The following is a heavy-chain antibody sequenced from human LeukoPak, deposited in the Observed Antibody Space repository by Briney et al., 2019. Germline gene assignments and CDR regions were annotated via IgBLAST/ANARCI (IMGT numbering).Heavy chain of an antibody. CDR2: ISSSSSYI. CDR1: GFTFSSYS. Sequence: PGGSLRLSCAASGFTFSSYSMNWVRQAPGKGLEWVSSISSSSSYIYYADSVKGRFTISRDNAKNSLYLQMNSLRADDTAVYYCAKGGVWFGNSNPWGQGTLVTVSS. V-gene: IGHV3-21*01. D-gene: IGHD3-10*01. CDR3: AKGGVWFGNSNP. J-gene: IGHJ5*02.